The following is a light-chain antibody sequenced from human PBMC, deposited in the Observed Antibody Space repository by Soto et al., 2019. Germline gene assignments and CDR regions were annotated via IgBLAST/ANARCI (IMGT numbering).Light chain of an antibody. V-gene: IGLV2-14*01. Sequence: QSVLTQPASVSGSPGQSITISCTGTSSDVGGYNYVSWYQQHPGKAPKLMIYDVSNRPSGVSNRFSGSTSGNTVSLTISGLQAEDEADYYCSSYISSTNVVVFGGGTKLTVL. CDR1: SSDVGGYNY. J-gene: IGLJ2*01. CDR3: SSYISSTNVVV. CDR2: DVS.